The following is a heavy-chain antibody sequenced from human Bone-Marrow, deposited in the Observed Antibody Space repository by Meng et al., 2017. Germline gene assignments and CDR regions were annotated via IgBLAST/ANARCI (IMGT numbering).Heavy chain of an antibody. Sequence: GESLKISCAASGFTVSSNYMSWVRQAPGKGLEWVSVISSGGSTYYADSVKGRFTISRDNSKNTLYLQMNSLRAEDTSVYYCARDSSSYYYGMDVWGQGTTVTVSS. D-gene: IGHD6-6*01. V-gene: IGHV3-53*01. CDR1: GFTVSSNY. CDR3: ARDSSSYYYGMDV. CDR2: ISSGGST. J-gene: IGHJ6*02.